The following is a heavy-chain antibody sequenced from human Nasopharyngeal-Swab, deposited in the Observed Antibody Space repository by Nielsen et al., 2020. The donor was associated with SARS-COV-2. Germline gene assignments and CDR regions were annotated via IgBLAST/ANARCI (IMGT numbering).Heavy chain of an antibody. CDR2: IIPIFGTA. CDR3: ARDCGSTSCQYYYYGMDV. V-gene: IGHV1-69*06. J-gene: IGHJ6*02. Sequence: SVKVSCKASGDTFSSYAISWVRQAPGQGLEWMGGIIPIFGTANYAQKFQGRVTITADKSTSTAYMELSSLRSEDTAVYYCARDCGSTSCQYYYYGMDVWGQGTTVTVSS. D-gene: IGHD2-2*01. CDR1: GDTFSSYA.